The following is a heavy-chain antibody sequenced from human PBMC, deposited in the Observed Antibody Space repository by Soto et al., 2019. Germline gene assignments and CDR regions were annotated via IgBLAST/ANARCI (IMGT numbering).Heavy chain of an antibody. J-gene: IGHJ5*02. V-gene: IGHV2-26*01. Sequence: SGPTLVNPTETLTLTCTVSGFSLSNARMGVSWIRQPPGKALEWLAHIFSNDEKSYSTSLKSRLTISKDTSKSQVVPTMTNMDPVDTATYYCARTLRYNWKHPPWFDPWGQGTLDTVSS. CDR3: ARTLRYNWKHPPWFDP. D-gene: IGHD1-20*01. CDR1: GFSLSNARMG. CDR2: IFSNDEK.